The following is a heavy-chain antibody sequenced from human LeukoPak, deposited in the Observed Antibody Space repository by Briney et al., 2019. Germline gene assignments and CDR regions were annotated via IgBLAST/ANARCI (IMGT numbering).Heavy chain of an antibody. D-gene: IGHD4-17*01. J-gene: IGHJ4*02. CDR2: IYSAGSI. CDR1: GFTVSSNY. V-gene: IGHV3-66*01. Sequence: GGSLRLSCAASGFTVSSNYMSWVRQAPGKGLECVSVIYSAGSISYADSVKGRFTISRDNSKNTVYLQMNSLRAEDTAVYYCARVDDGDYFDYWGQGTLVTVSS. CDR3: ARVDDGDYFDY.